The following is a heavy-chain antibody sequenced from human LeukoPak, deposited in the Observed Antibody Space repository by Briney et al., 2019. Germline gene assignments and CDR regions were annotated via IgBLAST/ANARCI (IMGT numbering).Heavy chain of an antibody. CDR3: TRLRGEKASGDY. CDR1: GFTFSGSA. CDR2: IRSKTNNYAT. V-gene: IGHV3-73*01. D-gene: IGHD3-10*01. J-gene: IGHJ4*02. Sequence: GGSLRLSCAASGFTFSGSAMHWVRQASGKGLEWVCRIRSKTNNYATEYAVSVKGRFLISRDDSKNTVFLQMNSLTTEDTAVYYCTRLRGEKASGDYWGQGTLVTVSS.